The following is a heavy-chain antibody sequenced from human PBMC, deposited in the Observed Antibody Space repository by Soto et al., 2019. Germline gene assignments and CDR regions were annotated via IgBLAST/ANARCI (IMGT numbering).Heavy chain of an antibody. CDR3: ARVELRHGMDV. CDR2: ISAYNGNT. D-gene: IGHD1-7*01. V-gene: IGHV1-18*01. CDR1: GGTFRSCA. Sequence: ASVKVSCKASGGTFRSCAISWVRQAPGQGLEWMGWISAYNGNTNYAQKLQGRVTMTTDTSTSTAYMELRSLRSDDTAVYYCARVELRHGMDVWGQGTTVTVSS. J-gene: IGHJ6*02.